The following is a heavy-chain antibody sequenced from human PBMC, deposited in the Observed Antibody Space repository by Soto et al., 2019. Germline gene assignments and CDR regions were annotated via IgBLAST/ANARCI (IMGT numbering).Heavy chain of an antibody. J-gene: IGHJ4*02. CDR3: AGRSSSWYFDY. D-gene: IGHD6-13*01. CDR2: ISGSDGST. Sequence: EVQLLESGGGLVQPGGSLRLSCAASGFTFSSYAMNWVRQAPGKGLEWVSVISGSDGSTYYADSVKGRFTISRDNSKNTLNLKMNSLRAEDTAVYYCAGRSSSWYFDYWGQGTLVTVSS. CDR1: GFTFSSYA. V-gene: IGHV3-23*01.